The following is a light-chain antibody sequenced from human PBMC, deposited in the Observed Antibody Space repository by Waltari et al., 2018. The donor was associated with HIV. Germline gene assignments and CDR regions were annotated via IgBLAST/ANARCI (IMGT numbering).Light chain of an antibody. CDR3: SSFTKDFTVI. J-gene: IGLJ2*01. CDR2: EVD. CDR1: ARAFGIGNF. Sequence: SVVTQPASVSGFPGQSVTISCTGTARAFGIGNFVSWYQQHPGKAPKVILFEVDSRASGVDDRFSGSKSGNTASLTISGLRTEDEANYYCSSFTKDFTVIFGGGTKVTIL. V-gene: IGLV2-14*03.